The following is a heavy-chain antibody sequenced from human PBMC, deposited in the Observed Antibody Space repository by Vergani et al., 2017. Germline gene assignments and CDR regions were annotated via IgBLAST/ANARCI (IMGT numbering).Heavy chain of an antibody. CDR1: GFTFSSYG. CDR3: ARGGSGSYTFDY. D-gene: IGHD1-26*01. V-gene: IGHV3-33*01. CDR2: IWYDGSNK. Sequence: QVQLVESGGGVVQPGRSLRLSCAASGFTFSSYGMHWVRQAPGKGLEWAAVIWYDGSNKYYADSVKGRFTISRDNSKNTLYLQMNSLRAEDTAVYYCARGGSGSYTFDYWGQGTLVTVSS. J-gene: IGHJ4*02.